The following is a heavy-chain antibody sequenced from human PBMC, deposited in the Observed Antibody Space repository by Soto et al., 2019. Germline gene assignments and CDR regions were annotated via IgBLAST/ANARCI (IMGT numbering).Heavy chain of an antibody. D-gene: IGHD2-2*01. CDR3: ARHEVVFVPAATAESVVDY. CDR1: GGSISSSSYY. V-gene: IGHV4-39*01. CDR2: IYYSGST. Sequence: QLQLQESGPGLVKPSETLSLTCTVSGGSISSSSYYWGWIRQPPGKGLEWIGSIYYSGSTYYNPSLKSRVTISVDTXXNXFXXKLSSVTAADTAVYYCARHEVVFVPAATAESVVDYWGQGTLVTVSS. J-gene: IGHJ4*02.